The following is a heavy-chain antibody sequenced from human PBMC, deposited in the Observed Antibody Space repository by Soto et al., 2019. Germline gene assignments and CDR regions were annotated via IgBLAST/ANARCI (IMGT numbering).Heavy chain of an antibody. V-gene: IGHV3-23*01. J-gene: IGHJ4*01. Sequence: HPGGSLRLSXAASGFTFSSYNLNWVRQALGQGLEWGSTSTGSGVSAYCADAGRGRVTISRDKSEDRLCLPMNSLRADDTAVYYWAKPGDLIGYNYFSCLHCWGHPTLVTAPQ. CDR1: GFTFSSYN. CDR3: AKPGDLIGYNYFSCLHC. CDR2: STGSGVSA. D-gene: IGHD1-1*01.